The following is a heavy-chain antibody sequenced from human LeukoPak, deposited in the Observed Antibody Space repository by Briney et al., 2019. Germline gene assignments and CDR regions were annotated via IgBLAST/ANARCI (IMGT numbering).Heavy chain of an antibody. CDR1: GYTFTSYG. Sequence: GASVKVSCKASGYTFTSYGTSWVRQARGQGLEWMGWISAYNGNTNYAQKLQGRVTMTTDTSTSTAYMELRSLRSDDTAVYYCARDRRSMVRGVITPNFDYWGQGTLVTVSS. J-gene: IGHJ4*02. D-gene: IGHD3-10*01. CDR2: ISAYNGNT. V-gene: IGHV1-18*01. CDR3: ARDRRSMVRGVITPNFDY.